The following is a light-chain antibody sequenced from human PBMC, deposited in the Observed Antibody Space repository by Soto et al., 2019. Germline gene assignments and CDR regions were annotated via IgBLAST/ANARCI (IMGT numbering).Light chain of an antibody. V-gene: IGKV3-20*01. CDR2: RAS. J-gene: IGKJ4*01. CDR3: HEYGSSPLS. CDR1: QSVSSNY. Sequence: IVLTQHTDPLSLSPGERATLSCRASQSVSSNYLACYQQKPGHAPRLLIYRASSRATGIPDRFSGSGSGTDFTLTISRLEPEDLAVYYCHEYGSSPLSSVGGPKV.